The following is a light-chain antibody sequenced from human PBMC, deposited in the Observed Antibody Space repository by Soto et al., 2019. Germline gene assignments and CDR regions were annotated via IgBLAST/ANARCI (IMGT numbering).Light chain of an antibody. V-gene: IGLV2-14*01. Sequence: QSVLTQPASLSGSPGQSISISCTGSSSDVGAYNRVSWYQHHPGTAPKLIIYGVKNRPSGVSNRFSASKSAFTASLTISGLQAEDEADYYCSSYTTSYFYVFGPGTKVTVL. CDR2: GVK. CDR3: SSYTTSYFYV. J-gene: IGLJ1*01. CDR1: SSDVGAYNR.